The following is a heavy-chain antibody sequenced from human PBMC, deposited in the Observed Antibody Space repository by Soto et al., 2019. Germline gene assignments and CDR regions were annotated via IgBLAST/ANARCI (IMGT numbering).Heavy chain of an antibody. CDR2: IYYSGST. Sequence: QVQLQESGPGLVKPSQTLSLTCTVSGGSISSGGYYWSWIRQHPGKGLEWIGYIYYSGSTYYNPSLKSRVTTSVYTCKDQFSLKLSSVTAADTAVYDCARGHPTGWFAPWGHGTLVTVSS. CDR3: ARGHPTGWFAP. V-gene: IGHV4-31*03. J-gene: IGHJ5*02. CDR1: GGSISSGGYY. D-gene: IGHD3-9*01.